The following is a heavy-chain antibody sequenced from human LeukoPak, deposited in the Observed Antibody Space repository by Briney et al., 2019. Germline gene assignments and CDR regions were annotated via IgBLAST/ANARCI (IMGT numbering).Heavy chain of an antibody. CDR1: GGTFSSYA. CDR2: IIPILGIA. D-gene: IGHD5-12*01. V-gene: IGHV1-69*04. CDR3: ARLGYSGYDRYDY. Sequence: ASVKVSCKASGGTFSSYAISWVRQAPGQGLEWMGRIIPILGIANYAQKFQGRVTTTADKSTSTAYMELSSLRSEDTAVYYCARLGYSGYDRYDYWGQGTLVTVSS. J-gene: IGHJ4*02.